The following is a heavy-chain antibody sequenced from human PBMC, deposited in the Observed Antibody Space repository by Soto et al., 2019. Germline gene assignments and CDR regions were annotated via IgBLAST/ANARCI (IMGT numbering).Heavy chain of an antibody. CDR3: ARDSGGDYGEYNWFDP. J-gene: IGHJ5*02. CDR1: GFTFSSYG. CDR2: IWYDGSNK. Sequence: GSLRLSCAASGFTFSSYGMHWVRQAPGKGLEWVAVIWYDGSNKYYADSVKGRFTISRDNSKNTLYLQMNSLRAEDTAVYYCARDSGGDYGEYNWFDPWGQGTLVTVSS. D-gene: IGHD4-17*01. V-gene: IGHV3-33*01.